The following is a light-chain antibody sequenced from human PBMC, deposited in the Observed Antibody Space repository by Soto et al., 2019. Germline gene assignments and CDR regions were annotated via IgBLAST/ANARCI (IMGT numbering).Light chain of an antibody. CDR1: SSIIGAGYD. CDR2: GNS. Sequence: QSVLTQPPSVSGAPGQRVTISCTGSSSIIGAGYDVHWYQQLPGTAPKLLIYGNSNRPSGVPDRFSGSKSGTSASLAITGLQAEDEADYYCQSYDSSLSGSWVFGGGTKVTVL. J-gene: IGLJ3*02. CDR3: QSYDSSLSGSWV. V-gene: IGLV1-40*01.